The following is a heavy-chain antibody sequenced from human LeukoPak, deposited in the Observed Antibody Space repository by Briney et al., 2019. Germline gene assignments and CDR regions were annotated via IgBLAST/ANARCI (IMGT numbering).Heavy chain of an antibody. Sequence: PSETLSLTCTVSGGSISSYYWSWIRQPPGKGLEWIGEIYHSGSTNYNPSLKSRVTISVDTSKNQFSLKLSSVTAADTAVYYCARGRYYYDSSGYYTNSRRSYFDYWGQGTLVTVSS. CDR3: ARGRYYYDSSGYYTNSRRSYFDY. D-gene: IGHD3-22*01. CDR1: GGSISSYY. V-gene: IGHV4-59*12. CDR2: IYHSGST. J-gene: IGHJ4*02.